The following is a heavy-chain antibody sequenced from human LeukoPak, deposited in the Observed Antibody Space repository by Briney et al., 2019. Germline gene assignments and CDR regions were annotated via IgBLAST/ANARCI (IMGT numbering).Heavy chain of an antibody. D-gene: IGHD6-6*01. V-gene: IGHV4-34*01. CDR3: ASHSSIAARRHFDY. CDR1: GGSFSGCY. CDR2: INHSGST. J-gene: IGHJ4*02. Sequence: SETLSLTCAVYGGSFSGCYWSWIRQPPGKGLEWIGEINHSGSTNYNPSLKSRVTISVDTSKNQFSLKLSSVAAADTAVYYCASHSSIAARRHFDYWGQGTLVTVSS.